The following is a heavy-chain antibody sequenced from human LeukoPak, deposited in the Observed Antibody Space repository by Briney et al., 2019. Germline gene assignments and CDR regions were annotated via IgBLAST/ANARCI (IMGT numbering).Heavy chain of an antibody. V-gene: IGHV1-46*01. CDR3: ERDHYDSSGYIDY. CDR2: INTSGGST. J-gene: IGHJ4*02. D-gene: IGHD3-22*01. CDR1: GYTFTSYY. Sequence: ASVKVSCKASGYTFTSYYMHWVRQAPGQGLEWMGIINTSGGSTSYAQKFQGRVTLTRYTSTSTVYMELRSMRSGAEAVYYCERDHYDSSGYIDYWGQGTLVTVSS.